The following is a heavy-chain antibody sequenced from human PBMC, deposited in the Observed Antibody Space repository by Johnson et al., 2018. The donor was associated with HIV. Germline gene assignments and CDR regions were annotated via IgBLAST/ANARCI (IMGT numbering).Heavy chain of an antibody. Sequence: VQLVESGGGLVQPGGSLRLSCAASAFTFSSYAMSWVRQAPGKGLEWVSIITGSGGSTYYADSVKGRFTISRDNSKNTLYLQMNSLRPEDTAAYYCATIAAHGAAFDIWGQGTLVTVSS. CDR3: ATIAAHGAAFDI. CDR2: ITGSGGST. J-gene: IGHJ3*02. CDR1: AFTFSSYA. D-gene: IGHD6-25*01. V-gene: IGHV3-23*04.